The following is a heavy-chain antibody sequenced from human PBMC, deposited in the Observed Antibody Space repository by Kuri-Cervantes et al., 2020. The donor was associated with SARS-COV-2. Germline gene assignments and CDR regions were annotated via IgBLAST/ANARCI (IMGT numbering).Heavy chain of an antibody. CDR3: ARGYSSGLRPYDAFDI. CDR1: GGTFSSYA. D-gene: IGHD6-19*01. J-gene: IGHJ3*02. V-gene: IGHV1-69*13. CDR2: IIPIFGTA. Sequence: SVKDSCKASGGTFSSYAISWVRQAPGQGLEWMGGIIPIFGTANYAQKFQGRVTITADESTSTAYMELSSLRSEDTAVYYCARGYSSGLRPYDAFDIWGQGTMVTVSS.